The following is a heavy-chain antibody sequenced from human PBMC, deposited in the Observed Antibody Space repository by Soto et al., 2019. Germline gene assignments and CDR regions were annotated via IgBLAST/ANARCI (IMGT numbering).Heavy chain of an antibody. V-gene: IGHV1-69*01. CDR2: IIPIFGTA. D-gene: IGHD3-22*01. CDR1: GGTFSSYA. CDR3: ARASTMIVVGQSWYFDL. J-gene: IGHJ2*01. Sequence: QVQLVQSGAEVKKPGSSVKVSCKASGGTFSSYAISWVRQAPGQGLEWMGGIIPIFGTANYAQKFQGRVTITADESTSTGYMELCSLRSEDTAVYYCARASTMIVVGQSWYFDLWGRGTLVTVSS.